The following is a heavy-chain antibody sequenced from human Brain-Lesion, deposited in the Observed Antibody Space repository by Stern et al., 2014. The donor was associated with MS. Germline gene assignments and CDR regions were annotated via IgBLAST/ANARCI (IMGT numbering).Heavy chain of an antibody. Sequence: VQLEESGPGLVKPSETLSLTCTVAGGSVSSTSYAWAWIRPPPGKGLEWIGTIYYSGNTYYSPSLKSRLTISLDTPKNQFPLQLRSVTAADTAVYYCAGEEDIRYCSGGSCTGNWFDPGGQGTLVTVSS. CDR2: IYYSGNT. J-gene: IGHJ5*02. V-gene: IGHV4-39*01. CDR3: AGEEDIRYCSGGSCTGNWFDP. D-gene: IGHD2-15*01. CDR1: GGSVSSTSYA.